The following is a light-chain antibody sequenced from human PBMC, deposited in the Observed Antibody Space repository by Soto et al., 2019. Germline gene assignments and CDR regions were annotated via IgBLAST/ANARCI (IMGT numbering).Light chain of an antibody. CDR1: QSVGSN. V-gene: IGKV3-15*01. CDR3: QQYNNWPPYT. J-gene: IGKJ2*01. Sequence: EIVMTQSPATLSVSPGERATLSCRASQSVGSNLAWYQQKPGQAPRLLIYGSSTTATGIPARFSGSGSETEFTLTISSLQSEDFAVYFCQQYNNWPPYTFGQGTNLEIK. CDR2: GSS.